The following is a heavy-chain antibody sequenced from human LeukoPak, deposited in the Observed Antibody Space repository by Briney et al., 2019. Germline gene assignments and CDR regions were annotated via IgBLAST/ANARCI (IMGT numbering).Heavy chain of an antibody. V-gene: IGHV3-74*01. J-gene: IGHJ3*01. CDR1: GFTFSSYW. Sequence: GGSLRLSCAASGFTFSSYWMHWVRQAPGKGLVWVSRINGDGSSTGYADSVKGRFTISRDNAKNSLFLQMDSLRAEDTAIYYCAREQLPFDVWGQGTMVTVSS. D-gene: IGHD2-2*01. CDR3: AREQLPFDV. CDR2: INGDGSST.